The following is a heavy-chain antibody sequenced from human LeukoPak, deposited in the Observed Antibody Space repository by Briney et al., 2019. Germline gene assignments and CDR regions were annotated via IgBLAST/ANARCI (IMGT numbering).Heavy chain of an antibody. D-gene: IGHD6-13*01. CDR1: GYTFTSYD. J-gene: IGHJ6*02. Sequence: ASVKVSCKASGYTFTSYDINWVRQATGQGLEWMGWMNPNSGNTGYAQKFQGRVTMTRNTSISTAYMELSSLRSEDTAVYYCARGQEPRYSSSWPYYYYYYGMDVWGQGTTVTVSS. CDR3: ARGQEPRYSSSWPYYYYYYGMDV. V-gene: IGHV1-8*01. CDR2: MNPNSGNT.